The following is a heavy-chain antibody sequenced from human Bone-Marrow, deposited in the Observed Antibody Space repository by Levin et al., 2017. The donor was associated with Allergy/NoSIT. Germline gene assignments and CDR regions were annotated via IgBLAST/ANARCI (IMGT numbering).Heavy chain of an antibody. V-gene: IGHV3-30*18. J-gene: IGHJ5*01. D-gene: IGHD2-2*02. Sequence: PGGSLRLSCEASGFTFSSYGMHWVRQAPGKGLEWVAVTSYDGGDKYYADSVKGRFTISRDNSKNALYLQMNTLRPEDTAVYYCAKAQREYCSSTSCYTGQYGWVDSWGQGTLVTVSS. CDR3: AKAQREYCSSTSCYTGQYGWVDS. CDR2: TSYDGGDK. CDR1: GFTFSSYG.